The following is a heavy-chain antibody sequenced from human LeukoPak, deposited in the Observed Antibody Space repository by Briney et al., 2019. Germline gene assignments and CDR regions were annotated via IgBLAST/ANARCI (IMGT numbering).Heavy chain of an antibody. D-gene: IGHD2-2*02. J-gene: IGHJ1*01. Sequence: SQTLSLTCTVSGGSISSGGYFWSWIRQPAGKGLEWIGRIYTSGGTNYNPSLNSRVTVSIDTSTNQFSLRLTSVTAADTAVYYCATYCSHTSCHTGGGFQHWGQGTLVTISS. CDR3: ATYCSHTSCHTGGGFQH. CDR1: GGSISSGGYF. CDR2: IYTSGGT. V-gene: IGHV4-61*02.